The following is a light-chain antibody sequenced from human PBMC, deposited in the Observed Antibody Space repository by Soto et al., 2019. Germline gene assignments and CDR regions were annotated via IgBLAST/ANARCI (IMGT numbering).Light chain of an antibody. CDR1: SSDVGSYNS. Sequence: QSALTQPPSASGSPGQSVTITCTGTSSDVGSYNSVSWYQQHPGKAPKLMIYDVTKRPSGVPDRFSGSKSGNTASLTVSGLQAEDEADYYCSSYAGTNNLVFGGGTKLTVL. CDR2: DVT. V-gene: IGLV2-8*01. CDR3: SSYAGTNNLV. J-gene: IGLJ2*01.